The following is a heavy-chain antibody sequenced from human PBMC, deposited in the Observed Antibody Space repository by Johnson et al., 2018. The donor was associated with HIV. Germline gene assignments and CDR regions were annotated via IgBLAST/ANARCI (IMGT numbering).Heavy chain of an antibody. CDR1: VFTLSSYD. J-gene: IGHJ3*02. Sequence: QVQVVESGGGLVQPGGSLRLSCAASVFTLSSYDMHWVRQAPGKGLEWVAGVWYDGSNKYYADSVKGRFIISRDNAKNSFYLQMNSLGVADTAVYFCATGLGFHYATDTFAIWGQGTMVTVSS. D-gene: IGHD2-8*01. V-gene: IGHV3-33*03. CDR3: ATGLGFHYATDTFAI. CDR2: VWYDGSNK.